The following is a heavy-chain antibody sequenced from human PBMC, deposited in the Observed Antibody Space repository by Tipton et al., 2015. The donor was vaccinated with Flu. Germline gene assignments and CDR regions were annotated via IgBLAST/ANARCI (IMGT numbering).Heavy chain of an antibody. V-gene: IGHV4-4*07. CDR1: GGSISSYY. J-gene: IGHJ6*02. Sequence: TPSLTCTVSGGSISSYYWSWIRQPAGKGLEWIGRIYTSGSTNYNPSLKSRVTMSVDTSKNQFSLKLSSVTAADTAVYYCARSLGDDYGDWTGYYGMDVWGQGTTVTVSS. CDR2: IYTSGST. D-gene: IGHD4-17*01. CDR3: ARSLGDDYGDWTGYYGMDV.